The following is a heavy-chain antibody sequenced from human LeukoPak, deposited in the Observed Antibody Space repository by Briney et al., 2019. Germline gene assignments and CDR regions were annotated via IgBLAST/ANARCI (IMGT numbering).Heavy chain of an antibody. CDR2: IFHSGTT. J-gene: IGHJ4*02. V-gene: IGHV4-30-2*01. D-gene: IGHD3-9*01. CDR3: ARGQGIFTGYPFDY. CDR1: GGSISSAGHY. Sequence: SETLSLTCTVSGGSISSAGHYWSWIRQPPGKGLEWIGYIFHSGTTYQNPSLKSRVTISVDRSKSQFSLRLSSVTAADTAVYYCARGQGIFTGYPFDYWGQGILVTVSS.